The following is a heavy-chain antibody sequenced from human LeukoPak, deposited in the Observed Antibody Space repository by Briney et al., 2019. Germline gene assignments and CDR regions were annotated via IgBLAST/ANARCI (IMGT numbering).Heavy chain of an antibody. V-gene: IGHV4-59*01. Sequence: SETLSLTCIVSGXSISTYFWTWIRQPPGKGPEWIGYIYYSGSTSYNPSLKSRVTISVDTSKSQFSLKLSSVTAADTAVYFCARSSGRSAWFDPWGQGTLVTVSS. D-gene: IGHD2-15*01. J-gene: IGHJ5*02. CDR2: IYYSGST. CDR1: GXSISTYF. CDR3: ARSSGRSAWFDP.